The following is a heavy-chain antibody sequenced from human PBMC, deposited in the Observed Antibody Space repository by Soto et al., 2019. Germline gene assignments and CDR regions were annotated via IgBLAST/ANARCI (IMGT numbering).Heavy chain of an antibody. V-gene: IGHV3-23*01. D-gene: IGHD3-10*01. CDR3: AKVMVLWFGEFSLVFDY. Sequence: GGSLRLSCAASGFTFSSYAMSWVRQAPGKGLEWVSAISGSGGSTYYADSVKGRFTISRDNSKNTLYLQMNSLRAEDTAVYYCAKVMVLWFGEFSLVFDYWGQGTLVTVSS. CDR2: ISGSGGST. J-gene: IGHJ4*02. CDR1: GFTFSSYA.